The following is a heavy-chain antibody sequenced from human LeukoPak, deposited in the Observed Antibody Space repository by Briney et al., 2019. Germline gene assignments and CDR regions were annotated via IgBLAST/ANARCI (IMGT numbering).Heavy chain of an antibody. CDR3: ARSYSSSRGTFDY. Sequence: GGSLRLSCAASGFTFSSYGMNWVRQAPGRGLEWVSSITSSSSYIYYADSVKGRFTISRDNAKNSLYLQMNSLRAEDTAVYYCARSYSSSRGTFDYWGQGTLVTVSS. D-gene: IGHD6-6*01. V-gene: IGHV3-21*01. CDR2: ITSSSSYI. J-gene: IGHJ4*02. CDR1: GFTFSSYG.